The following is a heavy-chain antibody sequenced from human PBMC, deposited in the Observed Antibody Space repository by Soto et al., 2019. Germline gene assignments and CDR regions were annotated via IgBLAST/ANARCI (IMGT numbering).Heavy chain of an antibody. CDR2: IHSSGST. Sequence: QVQLQASGPGLVKPSETLSLTCTVSGASMNSYHWSWIRQPAGKGLEWIGTIHSSGSTNSNPSLKSRVTMSVDTSKNQFSLRLMSLTAADTAVYYCARDQGVAAAGITWFDPWGQGSLVTVSS. CDR3: ARDQGVAAAGITWFDP. V-gene: IGHV4-4*07. D-gene: IGHD6-13*01. CDR1: GASMNSYH. J-gene: IGHJ5*02.